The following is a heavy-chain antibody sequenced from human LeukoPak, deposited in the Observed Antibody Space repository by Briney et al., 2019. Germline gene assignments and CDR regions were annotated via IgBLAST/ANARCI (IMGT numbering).Heavy chain of an antibody. V-gene: IGHV1-24*01. CDR1: GYTLTDLS. Sequence: ASVKVSCKVSGYTLTDLSIHWVRQAPGKGLEWMGGFDPGDGETIYAQKFQGRVTMTEDTSTETAYMELSSLRSEDTAVYYCATIAAYNWNSGYWLDPWGQGTLVTVSS. CDR2: FDPGDGET. D-gene: IGHD1/OR15-1a*01. J-gene: IGHJ5*02. CDR3: ATIAAYNWNSGYWLDP.